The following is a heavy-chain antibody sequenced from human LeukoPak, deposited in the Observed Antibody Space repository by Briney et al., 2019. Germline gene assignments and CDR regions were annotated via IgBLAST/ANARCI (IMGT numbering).Heavy chain of an antibody. V-gene: IGHV3-11*01. CDR1: GFTFSDYY. CDR3: AREWELLLFDY. Sequence: GGSLRLSCAASGFTFSDYYMSWIRQAPGKGLEWVSYISSSGSTIYYADSVKGRFTISRDNAKNSLYLQMNSLGAEDTAAYYCAREWELLLFDYWGQGTLVTVSS. CDR2: ISSSGSTI. D-gene: IGHD1-26*01. J-gene: IGHJ4*02.